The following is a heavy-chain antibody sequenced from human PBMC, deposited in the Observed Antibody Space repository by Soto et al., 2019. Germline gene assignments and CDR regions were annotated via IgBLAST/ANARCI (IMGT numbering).Heavy chain of an antibody. J-gene: IGHJ4*02. V-gene: IGHV3-74*01. CDR3: AVAVAGPTAIGY. CDR2: IYTDGSST. CDR1: GVTFSSYW. Sequence: EVQLVESGGGLVQPGGSLRLSCAASGVTFSSYWMHWVRQAPGKGLVWVSRIYTDGSSTSYADSVKGRFTISRDNAENTLYLQMNSLRAEDTAVYYCAVAVAGPTAIGYWGQGTLVTVSS. D-gene: IGHD6-19*01.